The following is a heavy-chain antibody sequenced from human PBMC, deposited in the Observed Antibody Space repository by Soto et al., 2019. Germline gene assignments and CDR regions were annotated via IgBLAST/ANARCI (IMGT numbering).Heavy chain of an antibody. Sequence: QVQLVESGGGVVQPGRSLRLSCAASGFTFSSYAMHWVRQAPGKGLEWVAVISYDGSKKYYADSVKGRFTISRDNSKNTLHLQMNSLRAEDTAVYYCARDSGSYEYYFDYWGQGTLVTVSS. CDR1: GFTFSSYA. V-gene: IGHV3-30-3*01. D-gene: IGHD1-26*01. J-gene: IGHJ4*02. CDR2: ISYDGSKK. CDR3: ARDSGSYEYYFDY.